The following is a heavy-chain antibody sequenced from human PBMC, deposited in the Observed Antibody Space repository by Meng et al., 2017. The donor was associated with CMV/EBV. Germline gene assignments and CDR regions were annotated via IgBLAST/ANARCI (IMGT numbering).Heavy chain of an antibody. CDR2: IVVGSGNT. Sequence: SVQVSCKASGFTFTSSAVRWVRQARGQRLEWIGWIVVGSGNTNYAQKSQGRVTITRDMSTSTAYMELSSLRSEDTAVYYRAAGGNIVVVTAATMGESEYFQHWGQGTLVTVSS. CDR3: AAGGNIVVVTAATMGESEYFQH. D-gene: IGHD2-2*01. J-gene: IGHJ1*01. CDR1: GFTFTSSA. V-gene: IGHV1-58*01.